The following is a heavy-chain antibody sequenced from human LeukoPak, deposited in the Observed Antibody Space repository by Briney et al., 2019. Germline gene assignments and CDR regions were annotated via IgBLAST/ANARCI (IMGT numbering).Heavy chain of an antibody. CDR3: ARQVVPAAIRYFDY. Sequence: GGSLRLSCAASGFTFNNYPLNWVRQAPGKGLEWVAYISRDGSPIYYADSVRGRFTVSRDNAKNSLYLQMNSLRAEDTAVYYCARQVVPAAIRYFDYWGQGTLVTVSS. D-gene: IGHD2-2*02. J-gene: IGHJ4*02. V-gene: IGHV3-48*04. CDR1: GFTFNNYP. CDR2: ISRDGSPI.